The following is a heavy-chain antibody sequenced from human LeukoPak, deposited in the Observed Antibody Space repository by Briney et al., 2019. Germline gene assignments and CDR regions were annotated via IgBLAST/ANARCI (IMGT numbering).Heavy chain of an antibody. V-gene: IGHV3-23*01. J-gene: IGHJ4*02. CDR2: ITDTGNT. D-gene: IGHD3-22*01. Sequence: GGSLRLSCAASGFTFNNYGMSWVRQAPGKGLEWVSAITDTGNTLYSDSVKGRFTISRDNSRNTLYLQMNSLRAEDAAVYYCASWYYYENGAYWCWGQGTLVTVSS. CDR3: ASWYYYENGAYWC. CDR1: GFTFNNYG.